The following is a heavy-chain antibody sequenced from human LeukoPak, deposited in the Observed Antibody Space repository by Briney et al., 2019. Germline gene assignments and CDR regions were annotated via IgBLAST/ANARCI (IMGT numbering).Heavy chain of an antibody. Sequence: ASVKVSCKASGYTFTSYGISWVRQAPGQGLEWMGWISAYNGNTNYAQKLQGRVTMTTDTSTSTAYMELRSLRSDDTAVYYCAREPEYYDFWGGSYSAEYFQHWGRGTLVTVSS. CDR3: AREPEYYDFWGGSYSAEYFQH. CDR1: GYTFTSYG. D-gene: IGHD3-3*01. J-gene: IGHJ1*01. V-gene: IGHV1-18*01. CDR2: ISAYNGNT.